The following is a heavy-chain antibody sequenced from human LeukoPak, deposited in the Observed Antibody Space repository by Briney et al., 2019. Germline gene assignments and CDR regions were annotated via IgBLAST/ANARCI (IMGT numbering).Heavy chain of an antibody. Sequence: PSETLSLTCAVSGGSISIGGYSWSWIRQPPGKGLEWIGYIYHSGSTYYNPSLKSRVTISVDRSKNQFSLKLSSVTAADTAVYYCARTIFGVVNAAFDIWGQGTMVTVSS. CDR2: IYHSGST. CDR3: ARTIFGVVNAAFDI. CDR1: GGSISIGGYS. V-gene: IGHV4-30-2*01. J-gene: IGHJ3*02. D-gene: IGHD3-3*01.